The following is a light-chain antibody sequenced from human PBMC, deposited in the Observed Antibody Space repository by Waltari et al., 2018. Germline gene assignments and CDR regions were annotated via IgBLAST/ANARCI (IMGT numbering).Light chain of an antibody. CDR2: GAS. J-gene: IGKJ1*01. V-gene: IGKV3-20*01. CDR3: QHYVRLPVT. Sequence: DIVLTQSPGTLSLSPGERATLSCWTSQSVGRTLAWYQQKPGQPPRLLIYGASIRATGIPDRFSGSGSGTDFSLTISRLEPEDFAVYYCQHYVRLPVTFGQGTKVEIK. CDR1: QSVGRT.